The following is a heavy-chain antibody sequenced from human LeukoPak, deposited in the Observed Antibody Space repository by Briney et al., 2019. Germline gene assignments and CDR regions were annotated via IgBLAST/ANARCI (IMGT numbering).Heavy chain of an antibody. Sequence: ASVQVSCKASGYTFTSYGISWVRQAPGQGLEWMGWISGYNGNTNYAQKLQGRVTLTTDTSTSTAYMELWSLRSDDTAVYYCATDRAGGWRPFDYWGQGTLVTVSS. J-gene: IGHJ4*02. CDR2: ISGYNGNT. V-gene: IGHV1-18*01. CDR3: ATDRAGGWRPFDY. D-gene: IGHD3-16*01. CDR1: GYTFTSYG.